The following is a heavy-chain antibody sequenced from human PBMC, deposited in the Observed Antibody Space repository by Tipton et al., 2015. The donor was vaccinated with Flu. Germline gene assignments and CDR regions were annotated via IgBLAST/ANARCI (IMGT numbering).Heavy chain of an antibody. V-gene: IGHV3-7*01. CDR3: ARSSYSSSWFFDY. CDR1: GFSFSSYW. Sequence: SLRLSCAASGFSFSSYWMNWVHQAPGKGLEWVAKIKQDGSEKYYVDSVKGRFTISRDNAKNSLYLQMNSLRAEDTAVYFCARSSYSSSWFFDYWGQGTLVTVSS. CDR2: IKQDGSEK. J-gene: IGHJ4*02. D-gene: IGHD6-13*01.